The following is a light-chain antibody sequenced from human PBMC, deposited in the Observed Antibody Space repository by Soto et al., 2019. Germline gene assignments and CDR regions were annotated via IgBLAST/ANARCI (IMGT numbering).Light chain of an antibody. V-gene: IGLV2-14*03. Sequence: QSALTQPASVSGSPGESITVSCSGSISDIGSHNYVSWYRQYPGEAPRLLIYDVHYRPSGVSSRFSGSKSGNTASLTISGLQAADEADYYCASYLTTSPLEVFGTGTKLAVL. CDR3: ASYLTTSPLEV. CDR1: ISDIGSHNY. CDR2: DVH. J-gene: IGLJ1*01.